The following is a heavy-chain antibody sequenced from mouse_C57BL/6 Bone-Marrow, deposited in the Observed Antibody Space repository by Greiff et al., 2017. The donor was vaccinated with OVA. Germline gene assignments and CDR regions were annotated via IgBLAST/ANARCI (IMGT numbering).Heavy chain of an antibody. Sequence: EVKLVESGGGLVQPGGSLSLSCAASGFTFTDYYMSWVRQPPGKALEWLGFIRNKANGYTTEYSASVKGRFTISRDNSQSILYLQMNALRAEDSATYYCARLDWLAWVAYGGQGTLVTVSA. CDR2: IRNKANGYTT. CDR3: ARLDWLAWVAY. V-gene: IGHV7-3*01. CDR1: GFTFTDYY. D-gene: IGHD2-2*01. J-gene: IGHJ3*01.